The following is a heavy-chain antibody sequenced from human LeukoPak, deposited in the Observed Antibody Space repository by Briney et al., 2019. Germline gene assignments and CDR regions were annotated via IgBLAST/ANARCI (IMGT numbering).Heavy chain of an antibody. D-gene: IGHD5-24*01. CDR3: TRIGDGYPY. Sequence: ASVKVSCKASGYIFTAYYLHWVRQAPGQGPEWMGWIKADSGDTNYARKFQGRVTMTRDTSITTVYMEPSSLTSDDTAVYYCTRIGDGYPYWGQGSLVTVSS. CDR1: GYIFTAYY. V-gene: IGHV1-2*02. CDR2: IKADSGDT. J-gene: IGHJ4*02.